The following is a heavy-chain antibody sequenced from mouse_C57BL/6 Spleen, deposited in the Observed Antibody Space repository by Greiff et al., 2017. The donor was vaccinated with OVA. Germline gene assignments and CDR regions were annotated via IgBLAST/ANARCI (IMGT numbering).Heavy chain of an antibody. CDR1: GFTFTDYY. CDR3: ARFYGNLYYFDY. J-gene: IGHJ2*01. D-gene: IGHD2-1*01. CDR2: IRNKANGYTT. Sequence: EVKLMESGGGLVQPGGSLSLSCAASGFTFTDYYMSWVRQPPGKALEWLGFIRNKANGYTTEYSASVKGRFTISRDNSQSILYLQMNALRAEDSATYYCARFYGNLYYFDYWGQGTTLTVSS. V-gene: IGHV7-3*01.